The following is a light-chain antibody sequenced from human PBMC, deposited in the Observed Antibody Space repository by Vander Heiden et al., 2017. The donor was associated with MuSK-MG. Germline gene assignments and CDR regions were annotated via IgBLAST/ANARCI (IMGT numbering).Light chain of an antibody. Sequence: EIFLTQSPATLSLSPGERATLSCRASQSVSSYLAWYKQKPGQAPRLLIYDASNRATGIPARFSGSGSGTDFTLTISSLEPEDFAVYYCQQRSNWLFTFGHGTKVDIE. CDR1: QSVSSY. V-gene: IGKV3-11*01. CDR2: DAS. J-gene: IGKJ3*01. CDR3: QQRSNWLFT.